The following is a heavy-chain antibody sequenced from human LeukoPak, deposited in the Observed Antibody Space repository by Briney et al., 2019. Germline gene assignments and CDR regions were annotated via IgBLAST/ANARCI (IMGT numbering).Heavy chain of an antibody. J-gene: IGHJ4*02. V-gene: IGHV4-59*01. CDR3: ARESTVAGTGIDY. CDR1: GGPISSYY. D-gene: IGHD6-19*01. Sequence: SETLSLTCTVSGGPISSYYWSWIRQPPGKGLEWIGYIYYSRSTNYNPSLKSRVTISVDTSKNQFSLKLSSVTAADTAVYYCARESTVAGTGIDYWGQGTLVTVSS. CDR2: IYYSRST.